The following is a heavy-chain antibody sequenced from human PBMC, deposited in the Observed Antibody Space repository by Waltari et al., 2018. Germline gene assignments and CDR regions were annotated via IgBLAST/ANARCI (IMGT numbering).Heavy chain of an antibody. CDR2: INTNTGNP. J-gene: IGHJ4*02. D-gene: IGHD1-26*01. V-gene: IGHV7-4-1*02. CDR3: ARGGGTFSKPQYFDS. CDR1: GFIFTTYG. Sequence: QVQLVQSGSELKKSGASAKVSCKASGFIFTTYGIKWVRQAPGQGLEWMGWINTNTGNPTYVQGFTGRFVFSLDTSVSTAYLQISSLKAEDSAIYYCARGGGTFSKPQYFDSWGQGTRVTVSS.